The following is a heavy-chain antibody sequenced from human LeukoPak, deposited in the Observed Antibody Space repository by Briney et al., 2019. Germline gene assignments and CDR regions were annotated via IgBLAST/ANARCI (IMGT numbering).Heavy chain of an antibody. Sequence: PGGSLRLSCAASGFTFSSYPMHWVRQAPGKGLEWVANIKQDGSEKYYVDSVKGRFTISRDNAKNSLYLQMNSLRAEDTAVYCCARDNVLDSSGYYSEIDYWGQGTLVTVSS. CDR2: IKQDGSEK. V-gene: IGHV3-7*01. D-gene: IGHD3-22*01. CDR3: ARDNVLDSSGYYSEIDY. CDR1: GFTFSSYP. J-gene: IGHJ4*02.